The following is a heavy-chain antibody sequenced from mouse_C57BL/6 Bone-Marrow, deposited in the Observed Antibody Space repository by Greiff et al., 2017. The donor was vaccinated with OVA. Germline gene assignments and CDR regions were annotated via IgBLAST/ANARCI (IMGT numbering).Heavy chain of an antibody. D-gene: IGHD2-5*01. Sequence: VVGPGASVTLSCKASGYTFTDYEMHWVKQTPVHGLEWIGAIDPETGGTAYNQKFKGKAILTADKSSSTAYMELRSLTSEDSAVYYCTRGYSNYYAMDYWGQGTSVTVSS. CDR1: GYTFTDYE. CDR3: TRGYSNYYAMDY. V-gene: IGHV1-15*01. J-gene: IGHJ4*01. CDR2: IDPETGGT.